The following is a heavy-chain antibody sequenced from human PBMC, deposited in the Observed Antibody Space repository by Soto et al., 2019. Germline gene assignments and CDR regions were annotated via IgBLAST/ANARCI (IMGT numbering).Heavy chain of an antibody. D-gene: IGHD3-3*01. J-gene: IGHJ5*02. V-gene: IGHV3-21*01. CDR2: ISSSSSYI. CDR1: GFTFSSYS. Sequence: GGSLRLSCAASGFTFSSYSMNWVRQAPGKGLEWVSSISSSSSYIYYADSVKGRFTISRDNAKNSLYLQMNSLRAEDTAVYYCARDGPGEYYDFWSGYNKYNWFDPWGQGTLVTVSS. CDR3: ARDGPGEYYDFWSGYNKYNWFDP.